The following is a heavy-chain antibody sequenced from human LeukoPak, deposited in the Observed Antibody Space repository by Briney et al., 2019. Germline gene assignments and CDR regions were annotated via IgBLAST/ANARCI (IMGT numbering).Heavy chain of an antibody. J-gene: IGHJ6*03. CDR3: ARALEDYYYYMDV. CDR1: GYTFTSYY. CDR2: INPSGGST. V-gene: IGHV1-46*01. D-gene: IGHD3-3*01. Sequence: ASVKVSCKASGYTFTSYYMHWVRQAPGQGLEWMGIINPSGGSTSYAQKFQGRVTMTRDMSTSTVYMELSSLRSEDTAVYYCARALEDYYYYMDVWGKGTTVTVSS.